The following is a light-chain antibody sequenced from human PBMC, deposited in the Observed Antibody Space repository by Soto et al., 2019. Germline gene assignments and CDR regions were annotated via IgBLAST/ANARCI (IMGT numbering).Light chain of an antibody. CDR2: DVS. Sequence: QSALTQPASVSGSPGPSITISCTGTSSDVGGYNYVSWYQQHPGKAPKLMIYDVSNRPSGVSNRFSGSRSGNTASLTISGLQAEDEAHYYCSSYTGSTTLVIFGGGTKLTVL. CDR1: SSDVGGYNY. J-gene: IGLJ2*01. V-gene: IGLV2-14*03. CDR3: SSYTGSTTLVI.